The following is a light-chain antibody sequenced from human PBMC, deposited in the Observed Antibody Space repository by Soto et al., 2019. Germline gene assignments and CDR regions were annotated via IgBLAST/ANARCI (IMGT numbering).Light chain of an antibody. J-gene: IGKJ1*01. Sequence: IHLTRSPSLLSASTGDRVTITFRASQGISSYLAWYQQKPGKAPKLLIYAASTLQSGVPSRFSGSGSGTDFTLTISCLQSEDFATYYCQQYYSYPRTFGQGTKVDIK. CDR3: QQYYSYPRT. V-gene: IGKV1-8*01. CDR2: AAS. CDR1: QGISSY.